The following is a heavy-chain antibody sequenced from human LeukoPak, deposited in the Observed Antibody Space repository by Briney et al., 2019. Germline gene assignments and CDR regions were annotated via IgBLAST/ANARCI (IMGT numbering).Heavy chain of an antibody. D-gene: IGHD6-19*01. CDR3: ARTRPRYSSGWYEGDY. CDR1: GGTFISYA. CDR2: IIPIFGTA. V-gene: IGHV1-69*05. J-gene: IGHJ4*02. Sequence: SVKVSCKASGGTFISYAISWVRQAPGQGLEWMGRIIPIFGTANYAQKFQGRVTITTDESTSTAYMELSSLRSGDTAVYYCARTRPRYSSGWYEGDYWGQGTLVTVSS.